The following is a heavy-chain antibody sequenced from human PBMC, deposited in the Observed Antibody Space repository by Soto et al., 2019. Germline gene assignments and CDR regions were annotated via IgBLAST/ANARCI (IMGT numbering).Heavy chain of an antibody. V-gene: IGHV3-23*01. Sequence: AGGSLRLSCAASGFTFSSYAMSWVRQAPGKGLEWVSAISGSGGSTYYADSVKGRFTISRDNSKNTLYLQMNSLRAEDTAVYYCANPIAPRPGGDYWGKGTLVTASS. CDR3: ANPIAPRPGGDY. CDR1: GFTFSSYA. J-gene: IGHJ4*02. D-gene: IGHD6-6*01. CDR2: ISGSGGST.